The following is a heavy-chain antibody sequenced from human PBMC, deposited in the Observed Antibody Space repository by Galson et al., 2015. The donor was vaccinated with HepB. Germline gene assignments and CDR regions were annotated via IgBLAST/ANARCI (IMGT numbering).Heavy chain of an antibody. D-gene: IGHD2-15*01. V-gene: IGHV1-18*01. J-gene: IGHJ5*02. CDR2: ISAYNRHT. CDR3: ARGALVVVVGATQNNWFDP. Sequence: SVKVSCKASGYIFSSYSITWVRQAPGQGLEWMGWISAYNRHTNYAQSFQDSVTMTTDRSTSTIYLELRGLRSDDTAVYYCARGALVVVVGATQNNWFDPWGQGTLVTVSS. CDR1: GYIFSSYS.